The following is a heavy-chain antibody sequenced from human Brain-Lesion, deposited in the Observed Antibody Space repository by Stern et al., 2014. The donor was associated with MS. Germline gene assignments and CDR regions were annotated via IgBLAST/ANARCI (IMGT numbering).Heavy chain of an antibody. D-gene: IGHD2-15*01. V-gene: IGHV3-7*01. CDR2: IKHDGAEK. J-gene: IGHJ6*02. Sequence: MQLVQSGGGLVQPGGSLRLSCSASGFTFSSYWMSWVRQAPGKGLEWVANIKHDGAEKYYVGSVKRRFTISRDNAKNLLYLEMDSLRAEDTAVYFCARDRPKLFRRGYYHYYGIDVWGQGTTVTVS. CDR3: ARDRPKLFRRGYYHYYGIDV. CDR1: GFTFSSYW.